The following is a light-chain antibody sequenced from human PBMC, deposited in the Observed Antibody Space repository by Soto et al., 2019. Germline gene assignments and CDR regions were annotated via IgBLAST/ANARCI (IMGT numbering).Light chain of an antibody. J-gene: IGKJ1*01. CDR3: QQYMSSVT. V-gene: IGKV3-20*01. Sequence: EIVLTQSPGSLSLSPRERATLSCRASQTVDSTLFAWYQKKPGQAPMLLIYGASKRATDIPDRFSSSASTTDFTLTISRLEPEDFAVYYCQQYMSSVTFGQGTKVEIK. CDR1: QTVDSTL. CDR2: GAS.